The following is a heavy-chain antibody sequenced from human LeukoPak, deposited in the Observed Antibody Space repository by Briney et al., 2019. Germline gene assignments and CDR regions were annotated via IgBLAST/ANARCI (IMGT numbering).Heavy chain of an antibody. J-gene: IGHJ4*02. Sequence: GRSLRLSCAASGFTFSSYSMNWVRQAPGKGLEWVSSISSSSTYIYYADSVKGRFTISRDNAKNSLYLQMNSLRAEDTVVYYCARVASSGWHNDYWGQGTLVTVSS. CDR2: ISSSSTYI. CDR1: GFTFSSYS. CDR3: ARVASSGWHNDY. D-gene: IGHD6-19*01. V-gene: IGHV3-21*01.